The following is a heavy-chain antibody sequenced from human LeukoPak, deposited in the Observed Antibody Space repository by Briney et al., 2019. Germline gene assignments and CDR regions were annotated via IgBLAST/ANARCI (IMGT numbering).Heavy chain of an antibody. D-gene: IGHD2-15*01. CDR3: AKAHCRGGTCYHYSVDY. Sequence: GGTLRLSCAASGLTFSSFGMSWVRQAPGKGLEWVSAISGSGGSTYYADSVKGRFTISRDNSKNTLYLQMNSLRAEDTAVYYCAKAHCRGGTCYHYSVDYWGQGTLVTVSS. J-gene: IGHJ4*02. CDR1: GLTFSSFG. V-gene: IGHV3-23*01. CDR2: ISGSGGST.